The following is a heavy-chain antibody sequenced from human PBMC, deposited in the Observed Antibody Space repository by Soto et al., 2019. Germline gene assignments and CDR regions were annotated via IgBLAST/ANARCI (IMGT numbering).Heavy chain of an antibody. CDR2: MNPNSGNT. V-gene: IGHV1-8*01. Sequence: QVQLVQSGAEVKKPGASVKVSCKASGYTFTSYDISWVRQATGQGLEWVGWMNPNSGNTGYAQKFQGRVTMTRNSSICTSYMQLSSLRYVDTAVYYGAGGRGYACVSWARGTTVTV. J-gene: IGHJ3*02. CDR3: AGGRGYACVS. CDR1: GYTFTSYD.